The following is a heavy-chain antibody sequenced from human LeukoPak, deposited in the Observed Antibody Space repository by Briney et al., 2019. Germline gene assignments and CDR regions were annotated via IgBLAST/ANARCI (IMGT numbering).Heavy chain of an antibody. CDR3: ASSIASVVAATVESY. Sequence: PGGSLRLSCAASGFTFSSYSMNWVRQAPGKGLEWVSSISSSSSYIYYADSVKGRFTISRDNAKNSLYLQMNSLRAEDTAVYYCASSIASVVAATVESYWGQGTLVTVSS. CDR1: GFTFSSYS. V-gene: IGHV3-21*01. D-gene: IGHD2-15*01. CDR2: ISSSSSYI. J-gene: IGHJ4*02.